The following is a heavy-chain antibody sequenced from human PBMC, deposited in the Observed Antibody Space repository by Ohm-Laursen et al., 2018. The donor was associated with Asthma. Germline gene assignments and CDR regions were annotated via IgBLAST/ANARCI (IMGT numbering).Heavy chain of an antibody. CDR3: ARHLAGDSSS. D-gene: IGHD7-27*01. CDR1: GFTFSNFA. V-gene: IGHV3-23*01. J-gene: IGHJ5*02. Sequence: SLRFSCAASGFTFSNFAMTWVRQAPGKGLEWVSAVVEGGRGTTYYADSVKGRFTISRDDSKNTLYLQMNSLRVDDAAVYYCARHLAGDSSSWGQGTLVTVSS. CDR2: VVEGGRGTT.